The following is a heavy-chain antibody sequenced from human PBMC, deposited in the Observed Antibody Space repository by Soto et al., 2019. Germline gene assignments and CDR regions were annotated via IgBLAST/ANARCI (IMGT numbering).Heavy chain of an antibody. J-gene: IGHJ6*02. D-gene: IGHD4-17*01. CDR3: AYSTVTTRMVV. CDR1: GGTFSRYA. CDR2: IIPIFGTA. V-gene: IGHV1-69*12. Sequence: QVQLVQSGAEVKKPGSSVKVSCKASGGTFSRYAISWVRQDPGQGLEWMGGIIPIFGTANYAQKFQGRVTITADESTSTAHMELSILRSEDTAVYYCAYSTVTTRMVVGGQGTTVTVAS.